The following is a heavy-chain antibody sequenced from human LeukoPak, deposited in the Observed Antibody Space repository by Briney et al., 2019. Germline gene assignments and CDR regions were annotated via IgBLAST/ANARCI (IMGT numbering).Heavy chain of an antibody. CDR1: GFTFSRYS. J-gene: IGHJ4*02. D-gene: IGHD2-15*01. V-gene: IGHV3-48*04. CDR3: ARGYCSGGSCYDKFDY. CDR2: ISTSSSTT. Sequence: PGGSLRLSCAASGFTFSRYSMNWARQAPGKGLEWISYISTSSSTTYYADSVKGRFTISRDNAKNSLYLQMNSLRAEDTAVYYCARGYCSGGSCYDKFDYWGQGTLVTVSS.